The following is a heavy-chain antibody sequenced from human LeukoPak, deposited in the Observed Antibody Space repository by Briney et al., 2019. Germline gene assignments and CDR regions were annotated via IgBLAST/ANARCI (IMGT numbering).Heavy chain of an antibody. CDR2: IYHSGST. CDR3: ARGYYYGSGSYSYYFDY. J-gene: IGHJ4*02. Sequence: SETLSLTCAVSGGSISSGGYSWSWIRQPPGKGLEWIGHIYHSGSTYYNPSLKSRVTISVDRSKNQFSLKLSSVTAADTAVYYCARGYYYGSGSYSYYFDYWGQGTLVTVSS. D-gene: IGHD3-10*01. CDR1: GGSISSGGYS. V-gene: IGHV4-30-2*01.